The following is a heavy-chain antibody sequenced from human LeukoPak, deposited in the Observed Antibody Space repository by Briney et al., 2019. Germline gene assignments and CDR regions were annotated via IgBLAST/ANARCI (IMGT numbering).Heavy chain of an antibody. D-gene: IGHD6-19*01. CDR1: GYTFTSYY. V-gene: IGHV1-46*01. Sequence: ASVKVSCKASGYTFTSYYMHWVRQAPGQGLEWMGIINPSGGSTSYAQKFQGRVTMTRDTSTSTVYMEVSSLRSEDTAVYYCARFDPVAGTQDWGQGTLVTVSS. J-gene: IGHJ4*02. CDR3: ARFDPVAGTQD. CDR2: INPSGGST.